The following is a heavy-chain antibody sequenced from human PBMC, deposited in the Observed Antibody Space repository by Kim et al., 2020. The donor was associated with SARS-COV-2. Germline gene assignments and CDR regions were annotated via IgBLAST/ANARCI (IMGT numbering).Heavy chain of an antibody. CDR2: IWYDGSNK. J-gene: IGHJ4*02. Sequence: GGSLRLSCAASGFTFSSYAMHWVRQAPGKGLEWVAVIWYDGSNKYYADSVKGRFTISRDNSKNTLYLQMNSLRAEDTAVYYCAKAGTTVTTEHPYDYWGQGTLVTASS. D-gene: IGHD4-4*01. CDR1: GFTFSSYA. V-gene: IGHV3-33*06. CDR3: AKAGTTVTTEHPYDY.